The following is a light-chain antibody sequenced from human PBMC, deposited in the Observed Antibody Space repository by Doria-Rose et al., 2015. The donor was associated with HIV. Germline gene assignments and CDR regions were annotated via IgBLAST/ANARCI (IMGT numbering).Light chain of an antibody. CDR2: ASS. CDR1: EDISKS. V-gene: IGKV1-NL1*01. J-gene: IGKJ1*01. Sequence: TQSPSSLVASVGDGVTISCRASEDISKSLAWYQQKPGKAPKVLLYASSRLESGVPSRFSGVGSGTNYTLLISSLQPEDLATYYCQQYYDTPPTFGLGTTVEVK. CDR3: QQYYDTPPT.